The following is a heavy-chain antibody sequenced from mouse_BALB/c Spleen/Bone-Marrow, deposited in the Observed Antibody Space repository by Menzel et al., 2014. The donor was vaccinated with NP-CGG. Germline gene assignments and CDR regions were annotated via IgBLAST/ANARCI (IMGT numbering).Heavy chain of an antibody. J-gene: IGHJ3*01. CDR1: GFSLTSYG. CDR2: IWSGGST. Sequence: QVQLQQSGPGLVQPSQSLSITCTVSGFSLTSYGVHWVRQSPGKGLEWLGVIWSGGSTDYNAAFISRLSISKDNSKSQVFFKMNSLQANDTAIYYCAKNQGNYVSWFAYWGQGTLVTVSA. CDR3: AKNQGNYVSWFAY. V-gene: IGHV2-2*02. D-gene: IGHD2-1*01.